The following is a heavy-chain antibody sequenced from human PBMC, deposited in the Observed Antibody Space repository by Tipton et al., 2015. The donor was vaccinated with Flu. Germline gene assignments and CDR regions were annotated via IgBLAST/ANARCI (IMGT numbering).Heavy chain of an antibody. CDR3: ARRDFSNYVSEPKNWFNS. V-gene: IGHV4-38-2*01. Sequence: LRLSCAVSGDSISSDYYWGWIRQFPGKGLEWIGSISRTGTTNYNPSLRSRVTISIDTSKDQFSLKLRSVTATDTAVYYCARRDFSNYVSEPKNWFNSWGQGTLVTVSS. CDR2: ISRTGTT. D-gene: IGHD4-11*01. J-gene: IGHJ5*01. CDR1: GDSISSDYY.